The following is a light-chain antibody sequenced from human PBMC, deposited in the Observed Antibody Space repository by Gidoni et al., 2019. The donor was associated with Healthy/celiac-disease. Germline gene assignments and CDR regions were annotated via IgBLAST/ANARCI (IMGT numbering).Light chain of an antibody. CDR3: QQYGSSRT. J-gene: IGKJ1*01. V-gene: IGKV3-20*01. Sequence: IVLPQSPGTLSLSPGERATLSCRSSQSVSSSYLVWYQQKPGQAPRLLIHGASSRTTGIPDRCSGSGSGTDFTLTISRLEPEDVAVYYCQQYGSSRTFGQXTKVEIK. CDR2: GAS. CDR1: QSVSSSY.